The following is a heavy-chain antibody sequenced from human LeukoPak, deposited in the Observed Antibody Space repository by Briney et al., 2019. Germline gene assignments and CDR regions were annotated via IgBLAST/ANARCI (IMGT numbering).Heavy chain of an antibody. V-gene: IGHV4-34*01. Sequence: SETLSLTCAVYGGSFSGYYWSWIRQPPGKGLEWIGEINHSGSTNYNPSLKSRVTISVDTSKNQFSLKLSSVTAADTAVYYCARRISRYYDSSGFPFDYWGQGTLVTVPS. J-gene: IGHJ4*02. CDR1: GGSFSGYY. CDR3: ARRISRYYDSSGFPFDY. D-gene: IGHD3-22*01. CDR2: INHSGST.